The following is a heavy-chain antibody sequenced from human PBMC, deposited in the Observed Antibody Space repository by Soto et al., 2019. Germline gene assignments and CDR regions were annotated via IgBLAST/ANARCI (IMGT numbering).Heavy chain of an antibody. CDR2: INHSGST. D-gene: IGHD3-10*01. CDR3: AREVWGSGRIRFYP. J-gene: IGHJ5*02. Sequence: QVQLQQWGAGLLKPSETLSLTCAVYGGSFSDYYWSWIRQPPGKGLEWIGEINHSGSTNYNPFLKSRVTISVDTSKNQFSLRLSAVAAADTAVYYCAREVWGSGRIRFYPWGQGTLVTVSS. CDR1: GGSFSDYY. V-gene: IGHV4-34*01.